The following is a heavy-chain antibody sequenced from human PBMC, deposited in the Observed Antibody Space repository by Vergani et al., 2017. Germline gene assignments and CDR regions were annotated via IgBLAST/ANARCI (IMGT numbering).Heavy chain of an antibody. V-gene: IGHV4-38-2*01. D-gene: IGHD3-3*01. CDR2: IYHSGST. CDR3: ARAYYEFWSGYYIGGYYYYMDV. J-gene: IGHJ6*03. Sequence: QVQLQESGPGLVKPSETLSLTCAVSGYSISSGYYWGWIRQPPGKGLEWIGSIYHSGSTYYNPSLKSRVTISVDTSKNQFSLKLSSVTAADTAVYYCARAYYEFWSGYYIGGYYYYMDVWGKGTTVTVSS. CDR1: GYSISSGYY.